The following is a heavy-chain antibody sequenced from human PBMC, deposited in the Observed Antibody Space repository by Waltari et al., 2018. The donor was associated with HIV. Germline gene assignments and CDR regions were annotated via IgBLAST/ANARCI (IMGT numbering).Heavy chain of an antibody. J-gene: IGHJ3*02. CDR2: IKQDGSEK. Sequence: EVQLVESGGGLVQPGGSLSLSCAASGFTFSSYWMSWVRQAPGKGLEWVANIKQDGSEKYYVDSVKGRFTISRDNAKNSLYLQMNSLRAEDTAVYYCAREGIAAAGTFDIWGQGTMVTVSS. D-gene: IGHD6-13*01. CDR1: GFTFSSYW. V-gene: IGHV3-7*01. CDR3: AREGIAAAGTFDI.